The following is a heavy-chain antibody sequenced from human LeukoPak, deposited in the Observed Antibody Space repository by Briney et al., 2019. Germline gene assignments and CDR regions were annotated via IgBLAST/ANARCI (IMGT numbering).Heavy chain of an antibody. D-gene: IGHD3-22*01. V-gene: IGHV4-4*09. CDR3: GRLSHYYDSSGRYRDV. CDR2: IYTSGST. CDR1: GASISRYY. J-gene: IGHJ6*03. Sequence: AETLSLTCTVSGASISRYYWSWLRQPPGKGLEWIGYIYTSGSTNYNPSLKSRVTISVDTSKNQFSLKLSSVTAADTAVYYCGRLSHYYDSSGRYRDVWGKGTTVTVSS.